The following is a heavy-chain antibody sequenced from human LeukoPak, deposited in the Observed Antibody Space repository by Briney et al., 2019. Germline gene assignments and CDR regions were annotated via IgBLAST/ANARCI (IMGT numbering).Heavy chain of an antibody. J-gene: IGHJ6*03. V-gene: IGHV4-34*01. Sequence: TSETLSLTCAVYGGSFSGYYWSWIRQPPGKGLGWIGEINHSGSTNYNPSLKSRVTISVDTSKNQFSLKLSSVTAADTAVYYCARVRRPIVVVPAAIYYYYYMDVWGKGTTVTVSS. D-gene: IGHD2-2*02. CDR2: INHSGST. CDR3: ARVRRPIVVVPAAIYYYYYMDV. CDR1: GGSFSGYY.